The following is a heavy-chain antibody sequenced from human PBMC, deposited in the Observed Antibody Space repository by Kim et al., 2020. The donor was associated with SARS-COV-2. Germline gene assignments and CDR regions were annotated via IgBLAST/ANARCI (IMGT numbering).Heavy chain of an antibody. J-gene: IGHJ6*02. CDR3: ARREEERGGYSYGFGYYYYYGMDV. CDR1: GFTFSDYY. Sequence: GGSLRLSCAASGFTFSDYYMSWIRQAPGKGLEWVSYISSSGSTIYYADSVKGRFTISRDNAKNSLYLQMNSLRAEDTAVYYCARREEERGGYSYGFGYYYYYGMDVWGQGTTVTVSS. V-gene: IGHV3-11*04. D-gene: IGHD5-18*01. CDR2: ISSSGSTI.